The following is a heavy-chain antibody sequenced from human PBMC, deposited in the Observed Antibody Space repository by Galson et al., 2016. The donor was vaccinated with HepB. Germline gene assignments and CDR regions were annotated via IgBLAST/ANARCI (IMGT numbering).Heavy chain of an antibody. CDR1: GFNFNAFA. CDR3: SCGALTPN. Sequence: SLRLSCAASGFNFNAFALHWVRQAPGKGLEWVGRIRSRIGHYETSYLASVKGRFTMSRDDSKNTAYLQMNSLKSEDTAVYFSSCGALTPNWGQGTLVTVSS. D-gene: IGHD2-15*01. J-gene: IGHJ1*01. CDR2: IRSRIGHYET. V-gene: IGHV3-73*01.